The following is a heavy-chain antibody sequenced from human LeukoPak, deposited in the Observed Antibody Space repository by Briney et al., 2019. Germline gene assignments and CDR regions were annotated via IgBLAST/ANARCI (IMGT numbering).Heavy chain of an antibody. J-gene: IGHJ4*02. D-gene: IGHD3-10*01. CDR2: ISYDGSNK. CDR1: GFTFSSYA. V-gene: IGHV3-30*04. CDR3: AKDSLRGYTDY. Sequence: GGSLRLSCAASGFTFSSYAMHWVRLAPGKGLEWVAFISYDGSNKYYADSVKGRFTISRDNSKNTLYLQMNSLRAEDTAVYYCAKDSLRGYTDYWGQGTLVTVSS.